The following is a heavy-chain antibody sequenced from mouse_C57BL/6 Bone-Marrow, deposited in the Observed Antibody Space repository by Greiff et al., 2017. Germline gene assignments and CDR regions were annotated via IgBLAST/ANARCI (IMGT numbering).Heavy chain of an antibody. D-gene: IGHD1-1*01. Sequence: EVQLQQSGAELVRPGASVKLSCTASGFNIKDDYMHWVKQRPEQGLEWIGWIDPENGDTESASQFPGKATITADTSSNTAYLQLSSLTSEDTAVYYCTTRYYYGSWFAYWGQGTLVTVSA. V-gene: IGHV14-4*01. J-gene: IGHJ3*01. CDR3: TTRYYYGSWFAY. CDR1: GFNIKDDY. CDR2: IDPENGDT.